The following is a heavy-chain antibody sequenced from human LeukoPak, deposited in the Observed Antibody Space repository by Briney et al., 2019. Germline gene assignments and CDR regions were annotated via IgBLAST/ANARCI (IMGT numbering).Heavy chain of an antibody. CDR3: ARGGSYFGY. Sequence: SETLSLTCTVSGGSISGYYWSWIRQPPEKGLEWIGNIYYSGSTNYNPSLKSRLSISLDMSKNQFSPKLSSVTAADTAVYYCARGGSYFGYWGQGTLVTVSS. CDR1: GGSISGYY. D-gene: IGHD1-26*01. V-gene: IGHV4-59*01. CDR2: IYYSGST. J-gene: IGHJ4*02.